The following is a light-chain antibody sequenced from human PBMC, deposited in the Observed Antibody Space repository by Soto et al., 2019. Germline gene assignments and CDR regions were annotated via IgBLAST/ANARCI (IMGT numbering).Light chain of an antibody. CDR1: QTISSW. Sequence: DIQMTQSPSTLSGSVGDRVTITVRASQTISSWLAWYQQKPGKAPKLLIYKASSLESGVPSRFSGSGSGTEFTLTISSLQPDDFATYYCQQYNTFWTFGPGTKVDIK. J-gene: IGKJ1*01. CDR3: QQYNTFWT. V-gene: IGKV1-5*03. CDR2: KAS.